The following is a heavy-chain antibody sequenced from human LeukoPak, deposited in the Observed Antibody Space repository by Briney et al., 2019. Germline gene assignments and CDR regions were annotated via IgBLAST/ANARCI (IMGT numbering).Heavy chain of an antibody. D-gene: IGHD4/OR15-4a*01. J-gene: IGHJ4*02. CDR3: ARRAGAYSHPYDY. CDR2: IKKDGSEK. Sequence: GGSLRLSCAASGFTFSSYWMSWVRQAPGKGLEWVANIKKDGSEKYYVDSVKGRFTISRDNSKNTLYLQMNSLRAEDTAVYYCARRAGAYSHPYDYWGQGTLVTVSS. CDR1: GFTFSSYW. V-gene: IGHV3-7*03.